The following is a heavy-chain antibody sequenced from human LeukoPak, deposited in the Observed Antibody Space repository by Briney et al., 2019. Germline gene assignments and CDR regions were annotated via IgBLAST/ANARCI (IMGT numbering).Heavy chain of an antibody. CDR3: ARVPLGSSYMDV. Sequence: PSETLSLTCTVSGGSISGYYWSWIRQPPGKGLEWIGHIYHSGSTYYNPSLKSRVTISVDRSKNQFSLKLSSVTAAETAVYYCARVPLGSSYMDVWGKGTTVTVSS. CDR2: IYHSGST. CDR1: GGSISGYY. D-gene: IGHD3-16*01. V-gene: IGHV4-59*12. J-gene: IGHJ6*03.